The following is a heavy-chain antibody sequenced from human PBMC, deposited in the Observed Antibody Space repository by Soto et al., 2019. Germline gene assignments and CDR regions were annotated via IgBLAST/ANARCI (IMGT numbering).Heavy chain of an antibody. CDR1: GGSFSGYY. V-gene: IGHV4-34*01. J-gene: IGHJ6*02. Sequence: SETLSLTCAVYGGSFSGYYWSWIRQPPGKGLEWIGEINHSGSTNYNPSLKSRVTISVDTSKNQFSLKLSSVTAADTAVYYCARGRRIAARLNDHYYYYYGMDVWGQGTTVTVSS. CDR2: INHSGST. D-gene: IGHD6-6*01. CDR3: ARGRRIAARLNDHYYYYYGMDV.